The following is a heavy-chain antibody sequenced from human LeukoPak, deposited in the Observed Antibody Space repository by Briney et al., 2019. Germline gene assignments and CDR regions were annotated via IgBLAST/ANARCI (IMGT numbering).Heavy chain of an antibody. CDR2: IHYSGST. CDR1: GGSISTYY. D-gene: IGHD5/OR15-5a*01. CDR3: ARVGVYYFDY. V-gene: IGHV4-59*01. J-gene: IGHJ4*02. Sequence: SETLSLTCTVSGGSISTYYWSWIRQPPGKGLEWIGYIHYSGSTNYNPSLKGRITISVDTSKNQFSLKLSSVTAADTAVYYCARVGVYYFDYWGQGTLVTVSS.